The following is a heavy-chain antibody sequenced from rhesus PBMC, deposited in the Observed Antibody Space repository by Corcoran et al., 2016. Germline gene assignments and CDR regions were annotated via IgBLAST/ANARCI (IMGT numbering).Heavy chain of an antibody. CDR2: ISGSGGNT. D-gene: IGHD6-25*01. J-gene: IGHJ4*01. CDR3: ARDLHRWIAAVNFGY. V-gene: IGHV4-173*01. CDR1: GGSISSNY. Sequence: QLQLQESGPGLVKPSETLSLTCAVSGGSISSNYWSWIRQTPGKGLEWIGSISGSGGNTDYNPSLKSRVTISTDTSKNQFSLKLSSVTAADTAVYYWARDLHRWIAAVNFGYWGQGVLVTVSS.